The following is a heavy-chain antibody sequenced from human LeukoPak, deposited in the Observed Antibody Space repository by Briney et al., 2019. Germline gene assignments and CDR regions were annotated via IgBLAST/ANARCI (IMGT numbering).Heavy chain of an antibody. CDR3: AGGITAADPFDY. CDR1: GFTFSSYA. Sequence: GGSLRLSCAASGFTFSSYAVSWVRQAPGKGLEWVSTISASGGSTYYADSVKGRFTISRDNAKNSLYLQMNSLRAEDTAVYYCAGGITAADPFDYWGQGTLVTVSS. V-gene: IGHV3-23*01. D-gene: IGHD6-13*01. CDR2: ISASGGST. J-gene: IGHJ4*02.